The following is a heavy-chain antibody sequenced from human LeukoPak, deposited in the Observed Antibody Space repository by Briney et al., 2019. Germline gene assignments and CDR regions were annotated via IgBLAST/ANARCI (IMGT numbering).Heavy chain of an antibody. D-gene: IGHD3-16*02. J-gene: IGHJ4*02. V-gene: IGHV1-18*01. CDR1: GYTFTSYG. CDR2: ISAYNGNT. Sequence: ASVKVSCKASGYTFTSYGISWVRQAPGQGLEWMGWISAYNGNTNYAQKLQGRVTMTTDTSTSTAYMELRSLRSDDTAVYYCAREDYDYVWGSYRSDYWGQGTLVIVSS. CDR3: AREDYDYVWGSYRSDY.